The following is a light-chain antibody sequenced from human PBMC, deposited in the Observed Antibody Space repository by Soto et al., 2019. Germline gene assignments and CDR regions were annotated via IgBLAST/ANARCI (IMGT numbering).Light chain of an antibody. V-gene: IGLV2-14*01. CDR1: SSDVGGYGY. CDR3: SSYTSSSTYI. Sequence: QSALTQPASVSGSPGQSITVSCTGTSSDVGGYGYVSWYQQRPGKAPKLMIYEVSNRPSGVSNRFSGSKSGNTASLTISGLQAEDEADYYCSSYTSSSTYIFGTGTKVTVL. J-gene: IGLJ1*01. CDR2: EVS.